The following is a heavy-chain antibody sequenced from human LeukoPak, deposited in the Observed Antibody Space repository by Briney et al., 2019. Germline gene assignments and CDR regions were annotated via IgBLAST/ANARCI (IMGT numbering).Heavy chain of an antibody. CDR1: GFAFSSYA. J-gene: IGHJ4*02. V-gene: IGHV3-23*01. CDR2: VSGSGGST. Sequence: GGSLRLSCATSGFAFSSYAMSWVRQAPGKGLEWVSTVSGSGGSTYYADSVKGRFTISRDNSKSTLYLQMNSLRAEDTAIYYCAQETYLGGDAQPGGWGQGTLVTVSS. CDR3: AQETYLGGDAQPGG. D-gene: IGHD2-21*02.